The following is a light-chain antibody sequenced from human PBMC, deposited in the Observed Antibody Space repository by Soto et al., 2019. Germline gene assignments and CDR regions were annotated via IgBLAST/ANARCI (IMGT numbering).Light chain of an antibody. V-gene: IGKV4-1*01. Sequence: DIVMTQSPDSLAVSLGERATINCKSSQSVFSSSNKKNHLAWYQQKPGQPPTLLIYWSSTQQSGVPDRFSGSGSGTDFTLTISSLQAEDVAVYYCQQYYTSPLTFGGGTKVDIK. CDR2: WSS. CDR3: QQYYTSPLT. CDR1: QSVFSSSNKKNH. J-gene: IGKJ4*01.